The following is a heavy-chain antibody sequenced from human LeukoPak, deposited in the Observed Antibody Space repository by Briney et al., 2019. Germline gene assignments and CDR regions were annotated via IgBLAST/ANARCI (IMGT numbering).Heavy chain of an antibody. V-gene: IGHV3-48*03. CDR3: ARVNYGNVDY. D-gene: IGHD4-11*01. CDR2: ISSSGSTI. CDR1: GFTFSSYE. J-gene: IGHJ4*02. Sequence: GGSLRLSCAASGFTFSSYEMNWVRQAPGKGLEWVSYISSSGSTIYYADSVKGRFTISRDNAKNSLYLQMNSLRAEDTAVYYCARVNYGNVDYWGQGTLVTVSS.